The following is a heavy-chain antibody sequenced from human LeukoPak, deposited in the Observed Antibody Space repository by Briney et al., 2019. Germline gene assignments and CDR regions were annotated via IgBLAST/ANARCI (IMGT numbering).Heavy chain of an antibody. Sequence: GGSLRLSCAASGFTFSSYGMHWVRQAPGKGLEWGAVISYDGSNKYYADSVKGRFTISRDNSKNTLYLQMNSLRAEDTAVYYCAKDRFSVTTVTYYYYGMDVWGQGTTVTVSS. CDR1: GFTFSSYG. V-gene: IGHV3-30*18. J-gene: IGHJ6*02. D-gene: IGHD4-17*01. CDR2: ISYDGSNK. CDR3: AKDRFSVTTVTYYYYGMDV.